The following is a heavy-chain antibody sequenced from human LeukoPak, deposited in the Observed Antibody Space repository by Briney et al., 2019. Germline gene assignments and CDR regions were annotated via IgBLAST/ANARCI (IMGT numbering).Heavy chain of an antibody. D-gene: IGHD6-13*01. V-gene: IGHV4-61*02. J-gene: IGHJ4*02. CDR3: ARDLGVRSSSWSIDY. CDR2: IYTSGST. Sequence: PSQTLSLTCTVSGGSISSGSYYWSWIRQPAGKRVEWIGRIYTSGSTNYNPSLKSRVTISVDTSKNQFSLKLSSVTAADTAVYYCARDLGVRSSSWSIDYWGQGTMVTVSS. CDR1: GGSISSGSYY.